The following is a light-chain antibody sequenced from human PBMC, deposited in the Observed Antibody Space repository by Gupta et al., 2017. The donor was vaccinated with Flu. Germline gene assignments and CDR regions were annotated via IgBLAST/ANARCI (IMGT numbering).Light chain of an antibody. CDR1: QVIYSQ. J-gene: IGKJ4*01. V-gene: IGKV1-12*01. CDR2: PAS. Sequence: IQMTQSPSSVSASVGDRVTVTCRASQVIYSQLGWYQQKPGKAPKHLIYPASTLQGGVTSRFSGSGSGTDFTLTIISVQPEDVATYYCQQAYSFPLTFGGGSKVEIK. CDR3: QQAYSFPLT.